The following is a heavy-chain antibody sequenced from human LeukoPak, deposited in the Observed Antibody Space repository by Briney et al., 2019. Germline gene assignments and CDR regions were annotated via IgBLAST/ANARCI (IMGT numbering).Heavy chain of an antibody. J-gene: IGHJ4*02. CDR3: ARAKHYADYDYYFDY. D-gene: IGHD4-17*01. Sequence: ASVKVSSKASGGTFTSYAISWVRQAPGQGLEWMGGIIPIFGTASYAQKFQGRVTITADESTSTAYMELRRLRSEDTAVYYCARAKHYADYDYYFDYWGQGTLVTVSS. CDR1: GGTFTSYA. V-gene: IGHV1-69*13. CDR2: IIPIFGTA.